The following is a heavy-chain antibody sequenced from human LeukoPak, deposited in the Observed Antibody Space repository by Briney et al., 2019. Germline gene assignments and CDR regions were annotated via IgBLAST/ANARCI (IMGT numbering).Heavy chain of an antibody. CDR3: ARGRAAAGIPFDY. J-gene: IGHJ4*02. CDR2: ISYSGNT. Sequence: SETLSLTCTVSGGSISRGSYYWGWIRQPPGKGLQWIGSISYSGNTYSNPSLASRVTMSVDTSKNQFSLKLSSVTAADTAVYYCARGRAAAGIPFDYWGQGTLVTVSS. V-gene: IGHV4-39*07. CDR1: GGSISRGSYY. D-gene: IGHD6-13*01.